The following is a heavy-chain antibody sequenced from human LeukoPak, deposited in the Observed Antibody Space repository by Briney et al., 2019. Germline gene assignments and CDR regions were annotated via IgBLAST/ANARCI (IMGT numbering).Heavy chain of an antibody. CDR2: ISGSGGST. D-gene: IGHD6-13*01. CDR1: GFTFSSYG. J-gene: IGHJ4*02. Sequence: GGSLRLSCAASGFTFSSYGMSWVRQAPGKGLEWVSAISGSGGSTYYADSVKGRFTISRDNAKNSLYLQMNSLRAEDTAVYYCARHAAAGKREHFDYWGQGTLVTVSS. CDR3: ARHAAAGKREHFDY. V-gene: IGHV3-23*01.